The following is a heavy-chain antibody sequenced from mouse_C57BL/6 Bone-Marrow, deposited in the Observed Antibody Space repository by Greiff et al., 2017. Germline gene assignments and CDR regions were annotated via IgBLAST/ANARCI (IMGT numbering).Heavy chain of an antibody. D-gene: IGHD2-3*01. V-gene: IGHV1-64*01. CDR1: GYTFTSYW. J-gene: IGHJ3*01. Sequence: QVQLQQPGAELVKPGASVKLSCKASGYTFTSYWMHWVKQRPGQGLEWIGMIHPNSGSTNYNEKFKSTATRTVDKSSSTAYMQLSSLPSVDSAVYYCARRYSFDGYSVWFAYWGQGTLVTVSA. CDR2: IHPNSGST. CDR3: ARRYSFDGYSVWFAY.